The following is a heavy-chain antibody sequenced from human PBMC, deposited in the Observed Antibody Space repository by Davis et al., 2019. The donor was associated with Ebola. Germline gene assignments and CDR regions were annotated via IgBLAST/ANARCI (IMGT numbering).Heavy chain of an antibody. J-gene: IGHJ4*02. Sequence: AASVKVSCKTSGYTFPSYPIHWVRQAPGQRLEWMGWINAANGNTRYSQSFQGRVTITRDISATTAYMELSSLRSEDTAVYHCVRRVGAGLIDYWGQGTLVTVSS. CDR2: INAANGNT. V-gene: IGHV1-3*01. CDR1: GYTFPSYP. CDR3: VRRVGAGLIDY. D-gene: IGHD1-26*01.